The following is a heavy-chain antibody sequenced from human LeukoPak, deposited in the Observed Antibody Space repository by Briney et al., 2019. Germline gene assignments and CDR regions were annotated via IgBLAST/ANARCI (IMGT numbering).Heavy chain of an antibody. CDR2: IYTSGNT. J-gene: IGHJ4*02. CDR3: ARGSSSSGWEGFDY. V-gene: IGHV4-4*07. D-gene: IGHD6-19*01. Sequence: SETLSLTCSVSGGSFRSYYWSWIRQPAGKGLEWIGRIYTSGNTNYNPSLKSRLTMSIDTAANHFSLRLTSVTAADTAVYFCARGSSSSGWEGFDYWGQGALVTVSS. CDR1: GGSFRSYY.